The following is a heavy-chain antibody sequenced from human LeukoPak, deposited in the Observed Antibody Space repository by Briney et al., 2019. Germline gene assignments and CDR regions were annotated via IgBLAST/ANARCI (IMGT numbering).Heavy chain of an antibody. J-gene: IGHJ3*02. CDR3: ARESYYYGSGSYWGAFDT. Sequence: GRSLRLSCAASGFTFSSYGMHWVRQAPGKGLEWVAVIWYDGSNKYYADSVKGRFTISRDNSKNTLYLQMNSLRAEDTAVYYCARESYYYGSGSYWGAFDTWGQGTMVTVSS. CDR2: IWYDGSNK. CDR1: GFTFSSYG. D-gene: IGHD3-10*01. V-gene: IGHV3-33*01.